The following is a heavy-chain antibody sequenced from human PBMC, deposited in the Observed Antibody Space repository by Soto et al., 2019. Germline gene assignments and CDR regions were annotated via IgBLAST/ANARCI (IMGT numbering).Heavy chain of an antibody. J-gene: IGHJ4*02. D-gene: IGHD3-16*01. CDR2: IYYSGST. V-gene: IGHV4-30-4*01. Sequence: SETLSLTCTVSCGSISSGDYYWSWIRQPPGKGLEWVGYIYYSGSTYYNPSLKSRVTISVDTSKNQFSLKQSSVTAADTAVYYCARTVYDNVWGTYEDYWGQGTPVTVSS. CDR1: CGSISSGDYY. CDR3: ARTVYDNVWGTYEDY.